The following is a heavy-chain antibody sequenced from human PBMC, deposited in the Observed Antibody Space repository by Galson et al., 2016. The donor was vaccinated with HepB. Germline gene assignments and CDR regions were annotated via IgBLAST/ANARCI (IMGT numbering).Heavy chain of an antibody. CDR2: ISANGEAA. Sequence: SLRLSCAASGFTFSMYDMNWVRQAPGKGLEWVSIISANGEAAYYTDSVKGRFTVSRDNSKNTLYLQMDSLRTEDTAVYYCARALGRSSGWSPKGYWGQGTLVAVSS. CDR1: GFTFSMYD. CDR3: ARALGRSSGWSPKGY. D-gene: IGHD6-19*01. J-gene: IGHJ4*02. V-gene: IGHV3-23*01.